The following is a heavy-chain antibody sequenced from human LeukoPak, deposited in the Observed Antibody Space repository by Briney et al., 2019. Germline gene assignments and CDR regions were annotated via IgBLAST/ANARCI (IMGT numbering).Heavy chain of an antibody. J-gene: IGHJ4*02. CDR1: GFTFSSYW. CDR2: IKQDGSEK. D-gene: IGHD3-22*01. Sequence: GGSLRLSCAASGFTFSSYWMSWVRQAPGKGLEWVANIKQDGSEKYYVDSVKGRFTISRDNAKNSLYLQMNSLRAEDTAVYYCAKDYYDSSGYYLDYWGQGTLVTVSS. CDR3: AKDYYDSSGYYLDY. V-gene: IGHV3-7*03.